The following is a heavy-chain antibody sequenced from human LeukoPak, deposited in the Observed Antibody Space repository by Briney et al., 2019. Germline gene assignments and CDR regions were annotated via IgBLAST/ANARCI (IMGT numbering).Heavy chain of an antibody. V-gene: IGHV4-34*01. D-gene: IGHD3-10*01. J-gene: IGHJ6*04. CDR1: GGSFSGYY. CDR3: ARAQALWFGESYRYYYGMDV. CDR2: INHSGST. Sequence: SETLSLTCAVYGGSFSGYYWSWIRQPPGKGLEWIGEINHSGSTNYNPSLKSRVTISVDTSKNQFSLKLSSVTAADTAVYYCARAQALWFGESYRYYYGMDVWGKGTTVTVSS.